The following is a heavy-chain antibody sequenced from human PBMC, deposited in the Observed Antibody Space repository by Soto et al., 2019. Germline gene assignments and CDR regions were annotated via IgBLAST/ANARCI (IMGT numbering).Heavy chain of an antibody. CDR3: ARRSCGGDCYYNWFDP. Sequence: TLSLTCTVSGGSISSYYWSWIRQPPGKGLEWIGYIYYSGSTNYNPSLKSRVTISVDTSKNQFSLKLSSVTAADTAVYYCARRSCGGDCYYNWFDPWGQGTLGTVSS. D-gene: IGHD2-21*02. CDR2: IYYSGST. CDR1: GGSISSYY. V-gene: IGHV4-59*01. J-gene: IGHJ5*02.